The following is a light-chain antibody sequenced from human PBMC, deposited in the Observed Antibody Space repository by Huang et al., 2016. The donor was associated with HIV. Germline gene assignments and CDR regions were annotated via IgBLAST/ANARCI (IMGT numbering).Light chain of an antibody. CDR3: QQSYTSAWM. J-gene: IGKJ1*01. CDR1: QSISSH. CDR2: AAS. V-gene: IGKV1-39*01. Sequence: DIQMTQSPSSLSASVGDRVTITCRARQSISSHLNWYQQKLVKARKILIYAASTLQSGVPSRFSGSVSGTYFTLTINNLQPEDFATYFCQQSYTSAWMFGQGTRVEFK.